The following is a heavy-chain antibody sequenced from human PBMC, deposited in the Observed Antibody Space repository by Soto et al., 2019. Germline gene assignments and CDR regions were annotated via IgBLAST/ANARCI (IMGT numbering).Heavy chain of an antibody. V-gene: IGHV1-18*01. CDR2: ISDYNGNT. CDR3: ARYYFDILAELTSYGDY. Sequence: QVKLVQSGAEVKKPGASVKVSCKASGYTFTSYGISWVRQAPGQGLEWMGWISDYNGNTNYAQKLQDRVTMTKDTSTSTAYMELRSLSSDDTAVYYCARYYFDILAELTSYGDYWGQGTLVTVSS. D-gene: IGHD3-9*01. CDR1: GYTFTSYG. J-gene: IGHJ4*02.